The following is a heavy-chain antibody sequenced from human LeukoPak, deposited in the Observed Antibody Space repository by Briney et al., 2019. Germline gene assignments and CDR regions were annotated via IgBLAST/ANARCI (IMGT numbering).Heavy chain of an antibody. CDR2: IIPIFGTA. Sequence: ASVKVSCKASGGTFSSYAISWVRQAPGQGLEWMGGIIPIFGTANYAQKFQGRVTITADESTSTAYMELSSLRSEDTAVYYCARAEDYCGGDCYQNNWFDPWGQGTLVTVSS. CDR3: ARAEDYCGGDCYQNNWFDP. J-gene: IGHJ5*02. CDR1: GGTFSSYA. D-gene: IGHD2-21*02. V-gene: IGHV1-69*13.